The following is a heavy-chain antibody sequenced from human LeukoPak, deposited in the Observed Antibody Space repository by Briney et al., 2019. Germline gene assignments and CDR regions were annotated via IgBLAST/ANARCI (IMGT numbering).Heavy chain of an antibody. Sequence: LRLSCAASGFTFSDYYMSWIRQPPGKGLEWIGYIYYSGSTNYNPSLKSRVTISVDTSKNQFSLKLSSVTAADTAVYYCAREDAYCSSTSCSFDTWGQGTMVTVSS. J-gene: IGHJ3*02. D-gene: IGHD2-2*01. CDR2: IYYSGST. CDR3: AREDAYCSSTSCSFDT. V-gene: IGHV4-59*08. CDR1: GFTFSDYY.